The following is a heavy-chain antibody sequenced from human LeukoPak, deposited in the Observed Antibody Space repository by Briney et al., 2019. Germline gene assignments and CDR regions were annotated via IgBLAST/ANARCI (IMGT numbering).Heavy chain of an antibody. CDR2: IYYSGST. CDR1: GGSISSYY. Sequence: SETLSLTCTVSGGSISSYYWSWLRQPPGKGLEWIGYIYYSGSTNYNPSLKSRVTISVDTSKNQFSLKLSSVTAADTAVYYCARVDGGDYGAHFDYWGQGTLVTVSS. J-gene: IGHJ4*02. D-gene: IGHD4-17*01. V-gene: IGHV4-59*01. CDR3: ARVDGGDYGAHFDY.